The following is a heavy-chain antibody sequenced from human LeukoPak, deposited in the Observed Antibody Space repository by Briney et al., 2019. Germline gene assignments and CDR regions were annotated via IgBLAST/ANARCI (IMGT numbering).Heavy chain of an antibody. CDR2: IIPIFGIA. Sequence: RGSSVKVSCKASGGTFSSYAISWVRQAPGQGLEWMGRIIPIFGIANYAQKFQGRVTITADKSTSTAYMELSSLRSEDTAVYYCARDRKYYDSSGYYYEAFDIWGQGTKVTVSS. CDR1: GGTFSSYA. V-gene: IGHV1-69*04. D-gene: IGHD3-22*01. CDR3: ARDRKYYDSSGYYYEAFDI. J-gene: IGHJ3*02.